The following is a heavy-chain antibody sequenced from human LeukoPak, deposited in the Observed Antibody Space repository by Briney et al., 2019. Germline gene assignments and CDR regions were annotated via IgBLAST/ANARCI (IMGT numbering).Heavy chain of an antibody. J-gene: IGHJ3*02. CDR1: GYSISSGYY. CDR2: IYHSGST. CDR3: ARVGIQLWPKGAFDI. D-gene: IGHD5-18*01. Sequence: SETLSLTCAVSGYSISSGYYWGWIRQPPGKGLEWIGSIYHSGSTYYNPSLKSRVTISVDTSKNQFSLKLSSVTAADTAVYYCARVGIQLWPKGAFDIWGQGTMVTVSS. V-gene: IGHV4-38-2*01.